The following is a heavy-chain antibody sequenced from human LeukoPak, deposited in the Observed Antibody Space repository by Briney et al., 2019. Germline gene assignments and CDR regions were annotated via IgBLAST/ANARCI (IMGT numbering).Heavy chain of an antibody. CDR3: ARDPGYSYGTTSHYGMDV. Sequence: SVKVSCKASGGTFISYAISWVRQAPGQGLEWMGGIIPIFGTANYAQKFQGRVTMTRDTSTSIVYMELSSLRSEDTVVYYCARDPGYSYGTTSHYGMDVWGQGTTVTVSS. CDR1: GGTFISYA. CDR2: IIPIFGTA. V-gene: IGHV1-69*05. D-gene: IGHD5-18*01. J-gene: IGHJ6*02.